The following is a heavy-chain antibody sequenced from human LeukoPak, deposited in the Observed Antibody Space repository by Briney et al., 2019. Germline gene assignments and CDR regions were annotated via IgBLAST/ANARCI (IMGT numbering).Heavy chain of an antibody. CDR2: IIPIFGTA. V-gene: IGHV1-69*05. J-gene: IGHJ3*02. Sequence: EASVKVSCKASGGTFSSYAISWVRPAPGQGLEWMGGIIPIFGTANYAQKFQGRVTITTDESTRTAYMELSSLRSEDTAVYYCARDSPLYYYDNSTTYDAFDIWGQGTMVTVSS. CDR1: GGTFSSYA. CDR3: ARDSPLYYYDNSTTYDAFDI. D-gene: IGHD3-22*01.